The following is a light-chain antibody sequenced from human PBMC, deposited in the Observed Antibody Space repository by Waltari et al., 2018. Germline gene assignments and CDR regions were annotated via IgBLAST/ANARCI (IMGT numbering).Light chain of an antibody. CDR2: RND. Sequence: QSVLTQPPSASGTPGQRVTISCSGSSSNIDNNYVYWYQHLPGMAPKLLIYRNDQRPSGVPDLFSGSKSGTSASMAISGLRSDDEADYYWAVWDEGYVFGTGTKVTVL. CDR1: SSNIDNNY. CDR3: AVWDEGYV. V-gene: IGLV1-47*01. J-gene: IGLJ1*01.